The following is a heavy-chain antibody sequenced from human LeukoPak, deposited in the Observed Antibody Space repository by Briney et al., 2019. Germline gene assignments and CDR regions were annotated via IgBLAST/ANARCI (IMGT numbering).Heavy chain of an antibody. CDR1: GFTFSSYA. D-gene: IGHD3-9*01. V-gene: IGHV3-30-3*01. Sequence: GRSLRLSCAASGFTFSSYAMHWVRQAPGKGLEWVAVISYDGSNKYYADSVKGRFTISRDNSKNTLYLQMNSLRAEDTAVYYCARDFEEGRGAFDIWGQGTMVTVSS. CDR3: ARDFEEGRGAFDI. J-gene: IGHJ3*02. CDR2: ISYDGSNK.